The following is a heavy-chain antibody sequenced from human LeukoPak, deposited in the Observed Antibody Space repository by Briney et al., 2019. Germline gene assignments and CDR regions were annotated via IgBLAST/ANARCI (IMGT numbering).Heavy chain of an antibody. CDR2: IYSSGST. Sequence: ASQTLSLTCTASGGSISSGSYYWSWIRQPAGKGLEWIGRIYSSGSTNYNPSLKSRVTISLDTSKNQFSLKLGSVTAVDTAVYYCAHKFAGSYAFDIWGQGTMVTVSS. V-gene: IGHV4-61*02. CDR3: AHKFAGSYAFDI. J-gene: IGHJ3*02. CDR1: GGSISSGSYY.